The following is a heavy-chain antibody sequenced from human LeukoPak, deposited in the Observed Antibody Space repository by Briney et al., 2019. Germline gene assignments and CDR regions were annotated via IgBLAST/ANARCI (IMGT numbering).Heavy chain of an antibody. CDR3: ARAGGSSGRDAFDI. J-gene: IGHJ3*02. CDR1: GGTFSSYT. CDR2: IIPILGIA. Sequence: ASVKVSYKASGGTFSSYTISWVRQAPGQGLEWMGRIIPILGIANYAQKFQGRVTITADKSTSTAYMELSSLRSEDTAVYYCARAGGSSGRDAFDIWGQGTMVTVSS. V-gene: IGHV1-69*02. D-gene: IGHD3-22*01.